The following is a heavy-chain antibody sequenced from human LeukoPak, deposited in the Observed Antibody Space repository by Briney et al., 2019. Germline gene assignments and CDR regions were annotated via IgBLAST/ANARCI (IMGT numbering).Heavy chain of an antibody. D-gene: IGHD4-17*01. CDR1: GFTFSSYA. CDR2: ISYDGSNK. CDR3: ARGKNGDLSYYFDY. V-gene: IGHV3-30*01. J-gene: IGHJ4*02. Sequence: GRSLRLSCAASGFTFSSYAMHWVRQAPGKGLEWVAVISYDGSNKYYADSVKGRFTISRDNSKNTLYLQMNSLRAEDTAVYYCARGKNGDLSYYFDYWGQETLVTVSS.